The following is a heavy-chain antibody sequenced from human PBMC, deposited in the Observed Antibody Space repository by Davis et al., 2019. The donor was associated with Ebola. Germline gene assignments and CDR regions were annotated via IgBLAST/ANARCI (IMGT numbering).Heavy chain of an antibody. CDR2: IYTGDSDT. Sequence: GESLKISCKCSGNSFTSFWIGWVRQMPGKGLEWMGLIYTGDSDTRYSPSFRGQVTISADKSMKTAFLQWSSLKASDSGMYYCASLRRTITGMDDGFDIWGQGTMVTVSS. CDR3: ASLRRTITGMDDGFDI. J-gene: IGHJ3*02. CDR1: GNSFTSFW. V-gene: IGHV5-51*01. D-gene: IGHD2-8*02.